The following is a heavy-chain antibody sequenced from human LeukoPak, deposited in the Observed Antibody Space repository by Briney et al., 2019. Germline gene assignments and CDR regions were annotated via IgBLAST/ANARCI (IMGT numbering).Heavy chain of an antibody. Sequence: GGSLRLSCAASGFSFRHFLMHWVRQAPGKGLVWVSRIDSDGSSTSYVDSVKGRFTISRDNAKNTLYLQMHSLRAEDTAVYYCTREGLDPWGQGTLVTVSS. CDR3: TREGLDP. V-gene: IGHV3-74*01. CDR1: GFSFRHFL. J-gene: IGHJ5*02. CDR2: IDSDGSST. D-gene: IGHD2-21*01.